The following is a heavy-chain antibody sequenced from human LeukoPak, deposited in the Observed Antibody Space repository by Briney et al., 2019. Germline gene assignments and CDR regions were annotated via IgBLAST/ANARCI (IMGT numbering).Heavy chain of an antibody. CDR1: GFTFSTYS. J-gene: IGHJ4*02. D-gene: IGHD2-2*01. CDR2: ITTSTTVPHI. CDR3: ARVSSRGPLFDY. Sequence: GESLRLSCAASGFTFSTYSMNWVRQAPGRGLEWVSSITTSTTVPHIFYADSVTGRFTISRDNAKNTLYLQMNSLRAEDTAVYYCARVSSRGPLFDYWGQGTLVTVSS. V-gene: IGHV3-21*01.